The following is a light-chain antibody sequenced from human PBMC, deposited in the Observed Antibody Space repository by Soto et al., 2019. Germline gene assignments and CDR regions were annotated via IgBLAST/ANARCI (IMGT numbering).Light chain of an antibody. Sequence: DIVMTQSPDSLAVSLGERATINCKSSQSVLYSPNNKNYLAWYQQKPGQPPKLLVYWASTRESGVPDRFSGLGSWSDFTLTINSLQAEDVPVYYCQQYHSPPQTFGQGTKVEIK. CDR1: QSVLYSPNNKNY. J-gene: IGKJ1*01. CDR2: WAS. V-gene: IGKV4-1*01. CDR3: QQYHSPPQT.